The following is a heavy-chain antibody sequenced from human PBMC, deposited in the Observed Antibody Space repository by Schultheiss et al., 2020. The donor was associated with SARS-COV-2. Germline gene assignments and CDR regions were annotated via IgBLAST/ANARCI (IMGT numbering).Heavy chain of an antibody. V-gene: IGHV3-30*04. Sequence: GGSLRLSCAASGFTFSPYAIHWVRQAPGKGLQWVAVISYDGSNKHFADSVKGRFTISRDNSKNTLYLQMNSLRAEDTAVYYCAKGRFRGFPSAFDIWGQGTMVTVSS. J-gene: IGHJ3*02. CDR2: ISYDGSNK. CDR3: AKGRFRGFPSAFDI. CDR1: GFTFSPYA.